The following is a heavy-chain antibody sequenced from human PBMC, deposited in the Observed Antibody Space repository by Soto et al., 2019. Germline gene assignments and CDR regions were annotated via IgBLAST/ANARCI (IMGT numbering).Heavy chain of an antibody. Sequence: GESLKIPCKASGYTFTTYWIGWVRQMPGKGLEWMGIIYPGDSDTRYSPSFQGQVTISVDKSISTAYLQWNSLKASDTAMYYCASRNRGSDYGDYWGQGTLVTVSS. CDR1: GYTFTTYW. J-gene: IGHJ4*02. CDR2: IYPGDSDT. CDR3: ASRNRGSDYGDY. V-gene: IGHV5-51*01. D-gene: IGHD7-27*01.